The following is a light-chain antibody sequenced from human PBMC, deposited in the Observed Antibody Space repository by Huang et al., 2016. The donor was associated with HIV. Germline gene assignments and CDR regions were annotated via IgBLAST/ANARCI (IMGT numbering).Light chain of an antibody. Sequence: EIVMTQSPATLSVSPGERATLSCRASQNINNKLAWYQQIPCQAPRLLIYGASTRGTGFPAMLCGSGSGTEFTLTISSLQSAEFVLYYCQQYNSWPPLTFGGGTKVEIK. CDR2: GAS. CDR3: QQYNSWPPLT. CDR1: QNINNK. J-gene: IGKJ4*01. V-gene: IGKV3-15*01.